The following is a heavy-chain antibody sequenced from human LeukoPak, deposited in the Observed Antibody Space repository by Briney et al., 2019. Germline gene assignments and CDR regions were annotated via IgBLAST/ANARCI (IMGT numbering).Heavy chain of an antibody. CDR2: IYYSGST. J-gene: IGHJ4*02. CDR1: GGSISSYY. CDR3: ARETRRYYDSSGYFDY. D-gene: IGHD3-22*01. V-gene: IGHV4-59*12. Sequence: SETLSLTCTVSGGSISSYYWSWIRQPPGKGLEWIGYIYYSGSTNYNPSLKSRVTISVDTSKNQFSLKLSSVTAADTAVYYCARETRRYYDSSGYFDYWGQGTLVTVSS.